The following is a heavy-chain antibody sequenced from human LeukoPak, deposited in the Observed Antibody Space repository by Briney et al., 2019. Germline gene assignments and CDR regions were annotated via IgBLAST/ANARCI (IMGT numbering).Heavy chain of an antibody. J-gene: IGHJ6*03. Sequence: GGSLRLSCAASGFTFSAYYMSWVRQVPGKGLEWVANIEQDGNEKKYVDSVRGRFTISRDNAKNSLFLQMNSLRAEDTAVYYCAKDGQRRAAPNAYSYDYMDVWGRGTTVIVSS. CDR3: AKDGQRRAAPNAYSYDYMDV. CDR2: IEQDGNEK. CDR1: GFTFSAYY. V-gene: IGHV3-7*01. D-gene: IGHD6-25*01.